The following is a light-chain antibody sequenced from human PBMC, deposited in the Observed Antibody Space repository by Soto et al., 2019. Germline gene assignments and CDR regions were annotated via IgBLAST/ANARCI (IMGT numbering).Light chain of an antibody. CDR3: NSYAGTSYV. CDR1: SSDVGSYNY. Sequence: QSVLTQPRSVSGSPGQSVTISCTGSSSDVGSYNYVSWYQHHPGKAPKLMIYDVSNRPSGVSCRFSGSKSGYTASLTISELQAEDEADYYCNSYAGTSYVFGTGTKVTVL. J-gene: IGLJ1*01. V-gene: IGLV2-11*01. CDR2: DVS.